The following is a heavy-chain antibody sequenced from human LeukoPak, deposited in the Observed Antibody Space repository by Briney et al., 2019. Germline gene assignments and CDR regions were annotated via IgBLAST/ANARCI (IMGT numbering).Heavy chain of an antibody. D-gene: IGHD6-6*01. CDR3: ARVVHSSSSGSVYYYYGMDV. J-gene: IGHJ6*02. CDR2: IHRNTGGT. CDR1: GFTFNDYY. V-gene: IGHV1-2*02. Sequence: ASVKVSCKAFGFTFNDYYMQWVRQAPGQGLEWMGWIHRNTGGTNYAQKFQGRVTMTRDTSISTAYMELSRLRSDDTAVYYCARVVHSSSSGSVYYYYGMDVWGQGTTVTVSS.